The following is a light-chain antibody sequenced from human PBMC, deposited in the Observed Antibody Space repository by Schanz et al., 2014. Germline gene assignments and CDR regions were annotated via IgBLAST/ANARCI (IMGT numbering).Light chain of an antibody. Sequence: DIQMTQSPSAMSASVGDRVTITCRASQGISNHLAWFQQKPGKVPKRLIYSASSLQSRVPSRFSGSGSVTEFTLTITSLQPDDFATYYCQQYNSYWTFGQGTKVEIK. CDR3: QQYNSYWT. CDR1: QGISNH. CDR2: SAS. V-gene: IGKV1-17*03. J-gene: IGKJ1*01.